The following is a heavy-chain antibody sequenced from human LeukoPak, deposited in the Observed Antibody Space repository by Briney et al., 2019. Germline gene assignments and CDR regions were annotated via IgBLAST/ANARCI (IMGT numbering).Heavy chain of an antibody. CDR3: ARVGWLQSADY. D-gene: IGHD5-24*01. J-gene: IGHJ4*02. V-gene: IGHV4-34*01. Sequence: PSETLSLTCAVYGGSFSGYYWSWIRQPPGKGLEWIGEINHSGSTNYNPSLKSRVTISVDTSKNQFSLKLSSVTAADTAVYYCARVGWLQSADYWGQGTLVTVSS. CDR1: GGSFSGYY. CDR2: INHSGST.